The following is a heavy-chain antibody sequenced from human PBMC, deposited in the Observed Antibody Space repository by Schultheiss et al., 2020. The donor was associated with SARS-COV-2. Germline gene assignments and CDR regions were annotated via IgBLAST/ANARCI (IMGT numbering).Heavy chain of an antibody. Sequence: SETLSLTCTVSGGSISSYYWSWIRQPPGKGLEWIGEINHSGSTNYNPSLKSRVTISVGTSKDQFSLKLSSVTAADTAVYYCARDPSYYYDSSSDAFDIWGQGTMVTVSS. V-gene: IGHV4-34*01. D-gene: IGHD3-22*01. CDR2: INHSGST. J-gene: IGHJ3*02. CDR1: GGSISSYY. CDR3: ARDPSYYYDSSSDAFDI.